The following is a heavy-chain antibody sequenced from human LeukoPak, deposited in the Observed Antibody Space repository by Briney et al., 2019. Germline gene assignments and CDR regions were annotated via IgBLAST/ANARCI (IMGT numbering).Heavy chain of an antibody. Sequence: PGGSLRLSCAASGFTFSSYGMHWVRQAPGKGLEGVAFIRYDGSNKYYADSVKGRFTISRDNSKNTLYLQMNSLRAEDTAVYYCAKDLHRGCYYDSSGRGAFDIWGQGTMVTVSS. D-gene: IGHD3-22*01. J-gene: IGHJ3*02. CDR3: AKDLHRGCYYDSSGRGAFDI. CDR1: GFTFSSYG. CDR2: IRYDGSNK. V-gene: IGHV3-30*02.